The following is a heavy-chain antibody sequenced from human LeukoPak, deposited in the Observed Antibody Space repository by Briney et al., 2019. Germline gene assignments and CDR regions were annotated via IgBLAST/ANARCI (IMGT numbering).Heavy chain of an antibody. CDR3: AREPDVGYDFWSGFDY. CDR2: IYTSGST. Sequence: SETLSLTCTVSGGSISSGSYYWSWIRQPAGKGLEWIGRIYTSGSTNYNPSLKSRVTISVDTSKNQFSLKLSSVTAADTAVYYCAREPDVGYDFWSGFDYWGQGTLVTVSS. V-gene: IGHV4-61*02. CDR1: GGSISSGSYY. D-gene: IGHD3-3*01. J-gene: IGHJ4*02.